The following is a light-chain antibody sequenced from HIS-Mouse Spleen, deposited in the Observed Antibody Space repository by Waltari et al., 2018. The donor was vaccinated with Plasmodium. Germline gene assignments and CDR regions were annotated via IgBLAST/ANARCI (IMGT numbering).Light chain of an antibody. CDR3: QQFNSYPQGT. Sequence: IQLTQSSSSLSASVGERVTITCRASQGISSALVWYQQKPGKAPKLLIYDASSLESGVPSRFSGSGSGTDFTLTISSLQPEDFATYYCQQFNSYPQGTFGQGTRLEIK. CDR2: DAS. J-gene: IGKJ5*01. CDR1: QGISSA. V-gene: IGKV1-13*02.